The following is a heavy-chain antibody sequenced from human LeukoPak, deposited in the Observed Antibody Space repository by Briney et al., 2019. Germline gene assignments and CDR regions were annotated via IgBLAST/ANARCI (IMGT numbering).Heavy chain of an antibody. V-gene: IGHV6-1*01. CDR3: ARGTGDSCKD. Sequence: SQSLSLTCAISGDSVSSNSASWNWIRQSPARGLEWLGRTYYRSKWRNDYAVYVKSRITISPDTSKNQFPLQLTSAPPEGTAVYYCARGTGDSCKDWGLGTLVTVSS. J-gene: IGHJ4*02. CDR1: GDSVSSNSAS. D-gene: IGHD3-22*01. CDR2: TYYRSKWRN.